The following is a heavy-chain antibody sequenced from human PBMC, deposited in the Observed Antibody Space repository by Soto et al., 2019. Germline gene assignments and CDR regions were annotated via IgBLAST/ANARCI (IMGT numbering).Heavy chain of an antibody. CDR1: GYTFTGYY. J-gene: IGHJ4*02. CDR3: ARGSVECWSGYDY. Sequence: ASVKVSCKASGYTFTGYYMHWVRQAPGQGLEGMGWINPNSGGTNYAQKFQGWVTMTRDTSISTAYMELSRLRSDDSAVYYCARGSVECWSGYDYWGQGTLVTVSS. V-gene: IGHV1-2*04. D-gene: IGHD3-3*01. CDR2: INPNSGGT.